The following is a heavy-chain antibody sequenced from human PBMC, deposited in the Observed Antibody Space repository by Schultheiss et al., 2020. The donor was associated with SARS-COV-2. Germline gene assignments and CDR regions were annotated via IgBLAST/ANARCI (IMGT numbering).Heavy chain of an antibody. CDR3: ARDANAFDP. CDR2: IIPILGIA. Sequence: SVKVSCKASGYTLSVNHIHWVRQAPGQGLEWMGRIIPILGIANYAQKFQGRVTITADKSTSTAYMELSRLRSDDTAVYYCARDANAFDPWGQGTLVTVSS. J-gene: IGHJ5*02. CDR1: GYTLSVNH. V-gene: IGHV1-69*04. D-gene: IGHD1-1*01.